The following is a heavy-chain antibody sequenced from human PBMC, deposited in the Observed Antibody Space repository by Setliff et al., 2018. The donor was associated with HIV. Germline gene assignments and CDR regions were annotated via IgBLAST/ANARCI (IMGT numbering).Heavy chain of an antibody. V-gene: IGHV3-30*03. CDR3: VRDPIEGYPDYFDY. CDR1: GITFSTNA. CDR2: IAHDGGTQ. D-gene: IGHD1-26*01. Sequence: GGSLRLSCAASGITFSTNAMHWVRQVPGKGLQWGAVIAHDGGTQYYADSVLGRFTISRDNSKNTLYLQMNSLRVDDTAIYYCVRDPIEGYPDYFDYWGQGTLVTVSS. J-gene: IGHJ4*02.